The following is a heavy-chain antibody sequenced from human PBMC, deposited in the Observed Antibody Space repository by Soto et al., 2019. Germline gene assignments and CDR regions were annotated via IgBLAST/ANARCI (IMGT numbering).Heavy chain of an antibody. CDR3: ARSNSWSRGYFDY. CDR1: AYSITSHW. Sequence: EESLKISSKGSAYSITSHWSGWVRQMPGKGLEWMGIIYPGDSDTRYSPSFQGQVTISADKSISTAYLQWSSLKASDTAMYYCARSNSWSRGYFDYWGQGTLVTVSP. D-gene: IGHD6-13*01. CDR2: IYPGDSDT. J-gene: IGHJ4*02. V-gene: IGHV5-51*01.